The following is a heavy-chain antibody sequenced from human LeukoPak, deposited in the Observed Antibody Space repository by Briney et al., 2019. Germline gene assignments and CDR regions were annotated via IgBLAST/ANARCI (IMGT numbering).Heavy chain of an antibody. CDR3: ARGDCSSTICYSPMDV. CDR2: IYHSGNT. D-gene: IGHD2-2*01. V-gene: IGHV4-38-2*02. Sequence: SETLSLTCTVSGYSISSGYYWGWIRQPPGKGLEWIGSIYHSGNTYYNPSLKSRVTISLDTSKNQFSLEVSSVTAADTAVYYCARGDCSSTICYSPMDVWGKGTTVTVSS. CDR1: GYSISSGYY. J-gene: IGHJ6*03.